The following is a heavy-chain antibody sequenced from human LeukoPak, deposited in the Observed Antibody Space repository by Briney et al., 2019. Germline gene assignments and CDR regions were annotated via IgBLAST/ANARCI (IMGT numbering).Heavy chain of an antibody. V-gene: IGHV1-46*01. CDR1: GYTFTSYY. J-gene: IGHJ3*02. CDR2: INPSGGST. D-gene: IGHD1-26*01. Sequence: ASMKVSCNASGYTFTSYYMHCVRQAPGHGLEWMGIINPSGGSTSYAQKFQGRVTMTRDTSTSTVYMELSSLRSEDTAVYYCAREGATGHLDAFDIWGQGTMVTVSS. CDR3: AREGATGHLDAFDI.